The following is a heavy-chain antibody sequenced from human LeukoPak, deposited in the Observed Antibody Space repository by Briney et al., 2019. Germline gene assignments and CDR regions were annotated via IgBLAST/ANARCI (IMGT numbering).Heavy chain of an antibody. J-gene: IGHJ4*02. V-gene: IGHV3-53*04. CDR1: GFTVSTNC. CDR2: IYSGGTT. CDR3: ARVDTVMAYYFDL. D-gene: IGHD5-18*01. Sequence: PGGSLRLSCAASGFTVSTNCMTWVRQAPGKGVEWVSTIYSGGTTYYADSVMGRFTISRHNSRNTLYLQMNSLRAEDTAVYYCARVDTVMAYYFDLWGQGTLVTVSS.